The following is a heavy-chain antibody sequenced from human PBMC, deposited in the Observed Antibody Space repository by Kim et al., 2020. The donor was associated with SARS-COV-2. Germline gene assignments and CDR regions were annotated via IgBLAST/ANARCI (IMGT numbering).Heavy chain of an antibody. CDR2: IGGSGINT. CDR3: AKRRDSVVVVAPDDS. J-gene: IGHJ4*02. Sequence: GGSLRLSCAASGFTFSTYAMSWVRQAPGKGLEWVSSIGGSGINTYYADSVKGRFTISRDNSKNTLFLQMNNRRAEDTAVYYCAKRRDSVVVVAPDDSWGQGTLVTVSS. CDR1: GFTFSTYA. D-gene: IGHD2-21*01. V-gene: IGHV3-23*01.